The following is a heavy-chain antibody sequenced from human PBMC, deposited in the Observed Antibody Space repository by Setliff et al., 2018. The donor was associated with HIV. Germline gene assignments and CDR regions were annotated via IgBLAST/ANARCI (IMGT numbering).Heavy chain of an antibody. Sequence: KPSETLSLTCTVSGGSISSGDYYWSWIRQPPGKGLEWIGYIYYSGSTYYNPSLKSRVTISVDTSKNQFSLKLSSVTAADTAVYYCAKTIVVVVAATQELGWFDPWGQGTLVTVS. CDR3: AKTIVVVVAATQELGWFDP. CDR1: GGSISSGDYY. J-gene: IGHJ5*02. CDR2: IYYSGST. D-gene: IGHD2-15*01. V-gene: IGHV4-30-4*08.